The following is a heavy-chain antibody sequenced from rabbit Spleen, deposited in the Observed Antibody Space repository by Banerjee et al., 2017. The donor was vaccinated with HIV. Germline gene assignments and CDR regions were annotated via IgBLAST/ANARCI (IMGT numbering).Heavy chain of an antibody. V-gene: IGHV1S40*01. CDR3: ARDSSCSFSSYGMDL. CDR2: IDTGSSGFT. CDR1: GVSFSGDSY. J-gene: IGHJ6*01. D-gene: IGHD1-1*01. Sequence: QSLEESGGDLVKPGASLTLTCIASGVSFSGDSYMCWVRQAPGKGLEWIACIDTGSSGFTYFGRWGKGRFTNSKTSATPVTLEMASLAAADTATYFCARDSSCSFSSYGMDLWGQGTLVTVS.